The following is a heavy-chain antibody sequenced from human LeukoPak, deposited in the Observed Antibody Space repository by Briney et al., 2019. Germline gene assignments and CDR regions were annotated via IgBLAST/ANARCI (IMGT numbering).Heavy chain of an antibody. J-gene: IGHJ4*02. Sequence: AGGSLRLSCAASGLTFSTYGMHWVRQAPGKGLEWVAVISYDGSNEYYADSVKGRFTISRDNSKNTLYLQMSSLRAEDTAVYYCAKEFNRGLPDYWGQGTLVTVPS. CDR3: AKEFNRGLPDY. CDR1: GLTFSTYG. D-gene: IGHD2-21*01. CDR2: ISYDGSNE. V-gene: IGHV3-30*18.